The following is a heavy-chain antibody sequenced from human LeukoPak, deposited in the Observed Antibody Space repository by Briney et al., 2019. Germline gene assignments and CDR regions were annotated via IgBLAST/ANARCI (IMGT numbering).Heavy chain of an antibody. J-gene: IGHJ3*02. Sequence: PGGSLRLSCAASGFTFNNYAMTWVRQAPGEGLEWGSAISGGGSTYYADSVKGGFTISRENSTNTLYLQMNSLRAEDTAVYYCAKSRWETYAVRAFDIWSQGTMVTASS. CDR1: GFTFNNYA. V-gene: IGHV3-23*01. D-gene: IGHD1-26*01. CDR3: AKSRWETYAVRAFDI. CDR2: ISGGGST.